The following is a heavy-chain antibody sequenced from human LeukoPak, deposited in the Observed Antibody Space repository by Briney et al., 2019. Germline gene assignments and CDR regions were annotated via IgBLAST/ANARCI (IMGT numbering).Heavy chain of an antibody. J-gene: IGHJ5*02. Sequence: GGSLRLSRAASGFTFSSYSMNWVRQAPGKGLEWVSAISGSGGSTYYADSVKGRFTISRDNSKNTLYLQMNSLRAEDTAVYYCAKVYYYDSSGYYDGPNWFDPWGQGTLVTVSS. V-gene: IGHV3-23*01. CDR2: ISGSGGST. D-gene: IGHD3-22*01. CDR3: AKVYYYDSSGYYDGPNWFDP. CDR1: GFTFSSYS.